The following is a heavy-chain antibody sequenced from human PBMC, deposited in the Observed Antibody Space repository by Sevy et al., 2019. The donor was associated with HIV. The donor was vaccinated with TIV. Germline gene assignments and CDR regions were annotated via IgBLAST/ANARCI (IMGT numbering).Heavy chain of an antibody. V-gene: IGHV3-30*18. CDR2: LSSDGNNK. CDR3: AKEAGYTVDWYPGY. CDR1: GFTFSSYG. D-gene: IGHD3-9*01. Sequence: GGSLRLSCAASGFTFSSYGMHWVRQAPGKGLEWMAVLSSDGNNKYYADSVKGRFTISRDNSKNTLYLQMNSLRADDTAMYYCAKEAGYTVDWYPGYWGQGTLVTVSS. J-gene: IGHJ4*02.